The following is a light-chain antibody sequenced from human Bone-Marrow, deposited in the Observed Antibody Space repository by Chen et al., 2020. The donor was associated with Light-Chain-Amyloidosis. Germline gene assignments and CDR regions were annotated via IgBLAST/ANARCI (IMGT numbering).Light chain of an antibody. CDR1: QDITNY. Sequence: DVQMTQFPSSLSSSVGDRVTITCQARQDITNYLNWYQQKPGKAPKLLISEASNLERGVPSRFSGSRSGTDYTLTITSLQPEDIATYYCQQYDNLPITVGRGTRLEIK. CDR2: EAS. V-gene: IGKV1-33*01. CDR3: QQYDNLPIT. J-gene: IGKJ5*01.